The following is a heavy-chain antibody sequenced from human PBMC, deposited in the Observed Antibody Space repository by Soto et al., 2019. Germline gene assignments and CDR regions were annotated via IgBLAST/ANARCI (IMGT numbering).Heavy chain of an antibody. Sequence: SETLSLTCTVSGGSISSHYWSWIRQSPGKGLEWIGYIHNSGSTKYNPSLKSRVTISVDTSKNHFSLKVSPVTAADTAVYYCARGQSNYYGYYFDYWGQGTLVTVSS. J-gene: IGHJ4*02. D-gene: IGHD3-10*01. V-gene: IGHV4-59*11. CDR1: GGSISSHY. CDR3: ARGQSNYYGYYFDY. CDR2: IHNSGST.